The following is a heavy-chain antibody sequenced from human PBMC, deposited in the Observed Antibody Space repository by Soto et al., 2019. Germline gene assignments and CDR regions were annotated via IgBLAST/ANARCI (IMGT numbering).Heavy chain of an antibody. J-gene: IGHJ4*02. CDR1: GFTFSSYS. V-gene: IGHV3-21*01. CDR3: ARDVDSGSYYPDYFDY. Sequence: PGGSLRLSCAASGFTFSSYSMNWVRQSPGKGLEWVSSISSSSSYIYYADSVKGRFTISRDNAKNSLYLQMNSLRAEDTAVYYCARDVDSGSYYPDYFDYWGQGTLVTVSS. D-gene: IGHD1-26*01. CDR2: ISSSSSYI.